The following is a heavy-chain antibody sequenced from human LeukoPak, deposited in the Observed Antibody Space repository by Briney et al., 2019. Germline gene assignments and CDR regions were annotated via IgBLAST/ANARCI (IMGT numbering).Heavy chain of an antibody. CDR1: GFTLSDYY. Sequence: GGSLRLSCAASGFTLSDYYMSWIRQAPGKGLEWVSYISSSGSTIYYADSVKGRFTISRDNAKNSLYLQMNSLRAEDTAVYYCARGSRVRDTAMVTPPYHYYYMDVWGKGTTVTVSS. CDR3: ARGSRVRDTAMVTPPYHYYYMDV. J-gene: IGHJ6*03. D-gene: IGHD5-18*01. V-gene: IGHV3-11*01. CDR2: ISSSGSTI.